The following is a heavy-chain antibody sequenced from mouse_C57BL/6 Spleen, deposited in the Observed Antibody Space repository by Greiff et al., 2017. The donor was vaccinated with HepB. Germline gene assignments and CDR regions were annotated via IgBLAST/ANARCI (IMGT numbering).Heavy chain of an antibody. J-gene: IGHJ4*01. CDR2: INPGSGGT. V-gene: IGHV1-54*01. D-gene: IGHD2-3*01. CDR1: GYAFTNYL. Sequence: QVQLQQSGAELVRPGTSVKVSCKASGYAFTNYLIEWVKQRPGQGLEWIGVINPGSGGTNYNEKFKGKATLTADKSSSTAYMQLSSLTSEDSAVYFCASGLGWLLKWAMDYWGQGTSVTVSS. CDR3: ASGLGWLLKWAMDY.